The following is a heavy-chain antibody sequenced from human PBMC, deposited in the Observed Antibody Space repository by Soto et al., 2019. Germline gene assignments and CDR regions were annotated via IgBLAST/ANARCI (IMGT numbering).Heavy chain of an antibody. CDR1: GGSISSYY. CDR2: IYYSGST. Sequence: QVQLQESGPGLVKPSETLSPTCTVSGGSISSYYWSWIRQPPGKGLEWIGYIYYSGSTNYNPSLKSRVTISVDTSKYRFSLKLSSVTAADTAVYSCARDGHPYGSGRPLDYWGQGTLVTVS. D-gene: IGHD3-10*01. J-gene: IGHJ4*02. CDR3: ARDGHPYGSGRPLDY. V-gene: IGHV4-59*01.